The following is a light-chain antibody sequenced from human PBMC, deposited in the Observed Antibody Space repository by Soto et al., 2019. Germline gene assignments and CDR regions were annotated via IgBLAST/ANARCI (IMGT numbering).Light chain of an antibody. CDR2: EVS. CDR3: SSYTTSSTMM. V-gene: IGLV2-14*01. J-gene: IGLJ3*02. Sequence: QLVLTQPASVSGSPGQSITISCTGTSYDVGGYNYVSWYQQYPGKAPKLMIYEVSERPSGVSNRFSGSKSGDTASLTISGLQAEDEAYYYCSSYTTSSTMMFGGGTKVTVL. CDR1: SYDVGGYNY.